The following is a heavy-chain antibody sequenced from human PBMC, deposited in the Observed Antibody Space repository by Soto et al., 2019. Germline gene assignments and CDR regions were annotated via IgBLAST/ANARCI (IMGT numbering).Heavy chain of an antibody. D-gene: IGHD3-22*01. CDR1: GFTVSSKY. J-gene: IGHJ4*02. CDR2: IYSGGST. Sequence: EVQLVESGGGLIQPGGSLRLSCAASGFTVSSKYMSWVRQAPGKGLEWVSVIYSGGSTYYADSVKGRFTISRDNSKNTLYLQMNSLRAEDTAVYYCARNYYDNSGGFDYWGQGTLVTVSS. V-gene: IGHV3-53*01. CDR3: ARNYYDNSGGFDY.